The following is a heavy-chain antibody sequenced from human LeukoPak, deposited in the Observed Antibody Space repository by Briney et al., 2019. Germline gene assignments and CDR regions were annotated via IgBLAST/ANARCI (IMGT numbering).Heavy chain of an antibody. Sequence: SQTLSLTCAISGDSVSSNSAAWNWIRLSPSRGLEWLGRTYYRSKWYNDYAVSVRSRVTINPDTSKNQFSLQLASVTPEDTAVYFCAGVTWYFDLWGRGTLVTVSS. CDR2: TYYRSKWYN. V-gene: IGHV6-1*01. CDR3: AGVTWYFDL. CDR1: GDSVSSNSAA. J-gene: IGHJ2*01.